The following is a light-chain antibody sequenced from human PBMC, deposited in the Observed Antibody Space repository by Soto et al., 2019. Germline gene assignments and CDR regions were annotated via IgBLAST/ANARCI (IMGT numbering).Light chain of an antibody. CDR3: QKYNSAPPT. Sequence: DIQMTQSPSSLSTSVGDRVTITCRASQAISIYLAWYQQKPGKVPKLLIYAASTLQSGFPSLFSGSGSGTDFTLTISSLQPEDVATYYSQKYNSAPPTFGQGTKVEIK. V-gene: IGKV1-27*01. J-gene: IGKJ1*01. CDR1: QAISIY. CDR2: AAS.